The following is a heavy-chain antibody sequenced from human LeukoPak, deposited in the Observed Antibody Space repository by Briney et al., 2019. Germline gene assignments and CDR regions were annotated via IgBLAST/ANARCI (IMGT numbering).Heavy chain of an antibody. CDR2: IRSKAYGGTT. V-gene: IGHV3-49*03. J-gene: IGHJ4*02. CDR1: GFTFGDYA. D-gene: IGHD3-22*01. Sequence: GGSLRLSCTASGFTFGDYAMSWFRQAPGKGLEWVGFIRSKAYGGTTEYAASVKGRFTISRDDSKSIAYLQMNSLKTEDTAVYYCTRSGPSEGYYDSSGYYYVYWGQGTLVTVSS. CDR3: TRSGPSEGYYDSSGYYYVY.